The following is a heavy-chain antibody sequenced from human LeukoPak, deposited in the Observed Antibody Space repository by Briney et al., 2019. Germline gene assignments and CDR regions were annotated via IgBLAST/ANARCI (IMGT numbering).Heavy chain of an antibody. V-gene: IGHV1-18*01. Sequence: ASVKVSCKASGYTFTSYGISWVRQAPGQGLKWMGRISAYNGNTNYAQKLQGRVTMTTDTSTSTAYMELRSLRSDDTAVYYCARGSAPHHSGSYTPCDYWGQGTLVTVSS. D-gene: IGHD3-10*01. CDR1: GYTFTSYG. CDR3: ARGSAPHHSGSYTPCDY. CDR2: ISAYNGNT. J-gene: IGHJ4*02.